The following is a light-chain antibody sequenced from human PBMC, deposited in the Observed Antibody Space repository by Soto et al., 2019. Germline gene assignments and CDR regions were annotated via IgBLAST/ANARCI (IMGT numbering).Light chain of an antibody. V-gene: IGKV1-5*03. CDR1: QSIGSW. CDR3: QQYNNWLWT. J-gene: IGKJ1*01. Sequence: DIQLTHSPSTLAASIGDRLTITCRASQSIGSWLAWYQQRPGKAPNVLIYKASNLERGVPSRFSGSGSETEFTLTISSLQSEDFAVYYCQQYNNWLWTFGQGTKVDIK. CDR2: KAS.